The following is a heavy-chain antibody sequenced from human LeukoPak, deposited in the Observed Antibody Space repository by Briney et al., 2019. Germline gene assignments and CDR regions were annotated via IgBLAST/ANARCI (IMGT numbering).Heavy chain of an antibody. CDR1: GGSFSGYY. J-gene: IGHJ4*02. CDR2: IYHSGSP. V-gene: IGHV4-34*01. CDR3: ARVHYDYVWGSYPQYYFDY. D-gene: IGHD3-16*01. Sequence: SETLSLTCAVYGGSFSGYYWSWIRQPPGKGLEWIANIYHSGSPYYNPSLKSRVTISVDTSKNQFSLKLSSVTAADTAVYYCARVHYDYVWGSYPQYYFDYWGQGTLVTVSS.